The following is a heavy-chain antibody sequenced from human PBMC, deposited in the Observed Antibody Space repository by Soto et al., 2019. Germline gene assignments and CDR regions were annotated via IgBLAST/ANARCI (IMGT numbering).Heavy chain of an antibody. Sequence: GSLRLSCAASGFTFSNYEMNWVRQAPGKGLEWVSYISSSGSSIYYADSVKVRVTMSRDNAKNSLYLQMNSLRAEDTAVYYCASVLDYNWFDTWRQGTLVPVSS. V-gene: IGHV3-48*03. D-gene: IGHD3-9*01. J-gene: IGHJ5*02. CDR3: ASVLDYNWFDT. CDR1: GFTFSNYE. CDR2: ISSSGSSI.